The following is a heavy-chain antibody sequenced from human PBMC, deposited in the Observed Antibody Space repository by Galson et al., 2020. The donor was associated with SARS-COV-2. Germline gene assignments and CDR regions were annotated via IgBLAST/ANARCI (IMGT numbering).Heavy chain of an antibody. Sequence: GGSLRLSCAASGFTFSTYAMSWVRQAPGKGLEWVSAMSGSGGSKFHADSVKGRFTISRDTSKNTLILQMNSLRAEDTAIYYCAKDRAIMFGGVLGWHAFDIWGQGTMVTVSS. J-gene: IGHJ3*02. CDR1: GFTFSTYA. CDR3: AKDRAIMFGGVLGWHAFDI. CDR2: MSGSGGSK. V-gene: IGHV3-23*01. D-gene: IGHD3-16*01.